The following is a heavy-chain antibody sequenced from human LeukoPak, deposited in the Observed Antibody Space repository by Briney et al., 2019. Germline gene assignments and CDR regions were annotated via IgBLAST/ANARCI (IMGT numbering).Heavy chain of an antibody. CDR3: ARAAVRASLDY. CDR1: GFTFSSYW. Sequence: GGSLRLSCAASGFTFSSYWMSWVRQAPGKGLECVANIKQDGSEKYYVDSVKGRFTISRDNAKNSLYLQMNSLRAEDTAVYYCARAAVRASLDYWGQGTLVAVSS. CDR2: IKQDGSEK. D-gene: IGHD4-23*01. V-gene: IGHV3-7*01. J-gene: IGHJ4*02.